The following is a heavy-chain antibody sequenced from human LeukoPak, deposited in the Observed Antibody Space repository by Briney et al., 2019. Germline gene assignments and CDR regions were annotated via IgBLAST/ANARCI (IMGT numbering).Heavy chain of an antibody. J-gene: IGHJ5*02. CDR1: GFTFSSYA. Sequence: GGSLRLSCAASGFTFSSYAMSWVRQAPGKVLECLSPISGSGGSSYYADSVKGRFTISRDNSKNTLYLQMNSLRAEDTAVYYCEKFRCSSTSCAAWGQGTLVTVSS. V-gene: IGHV3-23*01. CDR3: EKFRCSSTSCAA. D-gene: IGHD2-2*01. CDR2: ISGSGGSS.